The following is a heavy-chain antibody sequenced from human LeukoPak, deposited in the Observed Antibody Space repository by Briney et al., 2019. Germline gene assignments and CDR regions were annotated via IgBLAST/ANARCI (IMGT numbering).Heavy chain of an antibody. CDR1: GGSFSGYY. CDR2: VNHSGST. V-gene: IGHV4-34*01. Sequence: SETLSLTCAVYGGSFSGYYWSWIRQPPGKGLEWLGEVNHSGSTNYNPSLKSRVTISVDTSKNQFSLKLSSVTAADTAVYYCARGLHWFDPWGQGTLVTVSS. J-gene: IGHJ5*02. CDR3: ARGLHWFDP.